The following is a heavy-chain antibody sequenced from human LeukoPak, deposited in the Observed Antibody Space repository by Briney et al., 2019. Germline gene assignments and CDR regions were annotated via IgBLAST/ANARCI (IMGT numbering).Heavy chain of an antibody. CDR1: GLIFSKYW. J-gene: IGHJ4*02. CDR2: IKPDGSEK. V-gene: IGHV3-7*01. CDR3: ARSGIYYDGNGDYQEYFDY. D-gene: IGHD3-22*01. Sequence: PGGSLRLSCAASGLIFSKYWMTWVRQAPGKGLEWVASIKPDGSEKYYLDSVKGRFSISRDNAKNSLYLQMNSLRAEDTAVYYCARSGIYYDGNGDYQEYFDYWGQGTLVTVSS.